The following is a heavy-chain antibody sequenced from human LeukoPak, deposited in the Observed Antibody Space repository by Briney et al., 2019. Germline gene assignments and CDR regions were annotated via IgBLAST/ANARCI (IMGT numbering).Heavy chain of an antibody. CDR3: TTTSASIRKLDMDV. Sequence: PGGSLRLSCAASGFTFSDAWMHWVRQAPGKGLEWVGRIKSKTDYGTTEYAAPVKGRFTISREDSKNTMYLQMSSLKTDDTAVYYCTTTSASIRKLDMDVWGKGTTVTVSS. J-gene: IGHJ6*03. V-gene: IGHV3-15*01. CDR2: IKSKTDYGTT. D-gene: IGHD5-24*01. CDR1: GFTFSDAW.